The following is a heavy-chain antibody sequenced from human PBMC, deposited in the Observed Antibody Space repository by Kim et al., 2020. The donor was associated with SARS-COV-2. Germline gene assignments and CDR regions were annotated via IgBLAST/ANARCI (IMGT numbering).Heavy chain of an antibody. CDR2: ISGSGGST. V-gene: IGHV3-23*01. D-gene: IGHD3-22*01. J-gene: IGHJ4*02. CDR3: ARGPYYYDSSGYYYSFGCFDY. CDR1: GFTFSSYA. Sequence: GGSLRLSCAASGFTFSSYAMSWVRQAPGKGLEWVSAISGSGGSTYYADSVKGRFTISRDNSKNTLYLQMNSLRAEDTAVYYCARGPYYYDSSGYYYSFGCFDYWGQGTLVTVSS.